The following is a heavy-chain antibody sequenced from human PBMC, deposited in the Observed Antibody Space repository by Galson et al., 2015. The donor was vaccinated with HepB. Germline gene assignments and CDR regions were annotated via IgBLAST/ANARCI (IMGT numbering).Heavy chain of an antibody. J-gene: IGHJ4*02. V-gene: IGHV3-30*18. Sequence: SLRLSCAASGFTFGDYGMHWVRQAPGKGLEWVAVISYDGSTKYYPDSVKGRFTISRDNSKNTLYLQMNSLKAEDTAVYYCAKDPAKSSGRYNEAGEYLDYWGQGTLGSVSS. CDR2: ISYDGSTK. D-gene: IGHD1-26*01. CDR3: AKDPAKSSGRYNEAGEYLDY. CDR1: GFTFGDYG.